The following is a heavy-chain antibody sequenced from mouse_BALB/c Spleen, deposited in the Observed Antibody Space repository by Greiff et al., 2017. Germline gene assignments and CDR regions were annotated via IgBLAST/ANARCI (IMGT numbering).Heavy chain of an antibody. D-gene: IGHD2-10*02. J-gene: IGHJ2*01. Sequence: VQLKQSGPELVKPGASVKISCKASGYTFTDYNMHWVKQSHGKSLEWIGYIYPYNGGTGYNQKFKSKATLTVDNSSSTAYMELRSLTSEDSAVYYCAREYGNYDYFDYWGQGTTLTVSS. CDR1: GYTFTDYN. CDR2: IYPYNGGT. V-gene: IGHV1S29*02. CDR3: AREYGNYDYFDY.